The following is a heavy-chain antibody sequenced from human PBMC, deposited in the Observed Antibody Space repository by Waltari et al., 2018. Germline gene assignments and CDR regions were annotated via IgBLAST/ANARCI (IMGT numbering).Heavy chain of an antibody. CDR3: ANRGVGNYSKYFRL. CDR2: IYSSGAV. CDR1: GEPISDDVSRWTY. V-gene: IGHV4-61*02. Sequence: QVQLQESGPGLVKPTQTLSLTCTVSGEPISDDVSRWTYWTWIRQSAGKGLEWIGHIYSSGAVHYNPSPRSRVTISLDPPKSHFTLTLPSVTAADTAVYYCANRGVGNYSKYFRLWSPGTLVTVSS. D-gene: IGHD1-7*01. J-gene: IGHJ1*01.